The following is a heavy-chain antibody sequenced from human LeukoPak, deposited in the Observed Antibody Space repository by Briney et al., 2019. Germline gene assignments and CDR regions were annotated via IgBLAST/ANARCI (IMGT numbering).Heavy chain of an antibody. V-gene: IGHV4-34*01. J-gene: IGHJ4*03. D-gene: IGHD2-8*02. CDR1: GGSISTYY. CDR3: ARSHVWPTGTFDI. Sequence: SETLSLTCTVSGGSISTYYWSWIRQPAGKGLEWIGEINHGGFTNYNPSLKSRVTISLDASKDHFSLKLTSLTAADTAVYFCARSHVWPTGTFDIWDQGTLVTVSS. CDR2: INHGGFT.